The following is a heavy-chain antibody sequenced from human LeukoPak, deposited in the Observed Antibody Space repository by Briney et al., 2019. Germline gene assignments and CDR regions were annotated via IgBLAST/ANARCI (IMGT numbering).Heavy chain of an antibody. V-gene: IGHV3-48*02. Sequence: GGSLRLSCAASGFTFSSYSMNWVRQAPGKELEWVSYISSSSSTIYYADSVKGRFTISRDNAKNSLYLQMNSLRDEDTAVYYCARDFDILTGYCFDYWGQGTLVTVSS. CDR1: GFTFSSYS. J-gene: IGHJ4*02. CDR3: ARDFDILTGYCFDY. CDR2: ISSSSSTI. D-gene: IGHD3-9*01.